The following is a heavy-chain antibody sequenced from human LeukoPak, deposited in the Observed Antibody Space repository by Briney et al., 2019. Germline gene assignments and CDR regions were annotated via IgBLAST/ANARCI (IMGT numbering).Heavy chain of an antibody. CDR1: GYIFTRFG. V-gene: IGHV1-18*01. CDR3: AREHYSGLDYYYYYMDV. Sequence: ASVTVSCKASGYIFTRFGISWVRQAPGQGLEWMGWISGYDGNTKSAQKLQGRVTMTTDTSTSTAYMELRSLRSDDTAVYYCAREHYSGLDYYYYYMDVWGKGTTVTVSS. CDR2: ISGYDGNT. J-gene: IGHJ6*03. D-gene: IGHD5-12*01.